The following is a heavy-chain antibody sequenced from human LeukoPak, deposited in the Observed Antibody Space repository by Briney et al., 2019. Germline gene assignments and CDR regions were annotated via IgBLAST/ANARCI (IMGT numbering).Heavy chain of an antibody. CDR3: ARESGYYYDSSGYYSWFDP. D-gene: IGHD3-22*01. CDR2: INPSGGST. J-gene: IGHJ5*02. Sequence: ASVKVSCKASGYTFTSYYMHWVRQAPGQGLEWMGIINPSGGSTSYAQKFQGRVTMTRDTSTSTVYMELSSLRSEDSAVYYCARESGYYYDSSGYYSWFDPWGQGTLVTVSS. V-gene: IGHV1-46*01. CDR1: GYTFTSYY.